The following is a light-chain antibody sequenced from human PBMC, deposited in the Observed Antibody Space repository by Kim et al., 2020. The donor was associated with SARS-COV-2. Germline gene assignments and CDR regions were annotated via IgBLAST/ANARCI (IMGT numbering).Light chain of an antibody. Sequence: QAGLTQPPSVSKGLRQTATLTCTGNSNNVGHQGAAWLQQHQGHPPKLLSCRDNSRPSGVSERFSASRSGNTASLTITGLQPEDEADYYCSVWDNSVNGWVFGGGTQLTVL. J-gene: IGLJ3*02. V-gene: IGLV10-54*04. CDR2: RDN. CDR1: SNNVGHQG. CDR3: SVWDNSVNGWV.